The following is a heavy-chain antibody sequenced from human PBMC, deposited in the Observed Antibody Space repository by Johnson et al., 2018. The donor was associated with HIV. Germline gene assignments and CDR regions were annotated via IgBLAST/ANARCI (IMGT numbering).Heavy chain of an antibody. Sequence: QVQLVESGGGVVQPGRSLRLSCAASGFTFSSYGMHWVRQAPGKGLEGVAVMSFDETNSYDSTSVAVKGRFPIPKDKPKNTLYLQMDSLRGEDTAVYYCARDPNSSNCSGVTCYSAAFDIWGQGTMVTVSS. CDR1: GFTFSSYG. D-gene: IGHD2-15*01. CDR2: MSFDETNS. CDR3: ARDPNSSNCSGVTCYSAAFDI. J-gene: IGHJ3*02. V-gene: IGHV3-30*03.